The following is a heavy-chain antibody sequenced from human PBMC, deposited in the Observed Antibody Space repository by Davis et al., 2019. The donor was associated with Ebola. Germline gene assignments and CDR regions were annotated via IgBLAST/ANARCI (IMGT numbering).Heavy chain of an antibody. CDR3: ARPDILTGLYYFDS. V-gene: IGHV3-11*06. Sequence: NFGYYMKGRFTVSRDNTKNSLYLQINSLRAEDTAVYYCARPDILTGLYYFDSWGQGTPVTVSS. D-gene: IGHD3-9*01. J-gene: IGHJ4*02.